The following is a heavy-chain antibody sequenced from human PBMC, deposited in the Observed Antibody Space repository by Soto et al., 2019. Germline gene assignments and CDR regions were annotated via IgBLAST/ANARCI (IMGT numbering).Heavy chain of an antibody. Sequence: ASVKVSCKVSGYTLTELSMHWVRQAPGKGLEWMGGFDPEDGETIYAQKFQGRVTMTEDTSTDTAYMELSCLRSEDTAVYYCATAGFITLISVDYYGMDVWGQGTTVTVSS. CDR3: ATAGFITLISVDYYGMDV. CDR2: FDPEDGET. CDR1: GYTLTELS. V-gene: IGHV1-24*01. J-gene: IGHJ6*02. D-gene: IGHD1-20*01.